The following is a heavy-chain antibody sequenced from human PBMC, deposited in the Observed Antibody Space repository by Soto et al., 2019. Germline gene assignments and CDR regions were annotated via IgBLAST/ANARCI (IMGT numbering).Heavy chain of an antibody. CDR2: ISGSGGST. V-gene: IGHV3-23*01. CDR1: GFMFSGYA. J-gene: IGHJ4*02. CDR3: AEDRGGSGWYRSYDY. Sequence: EVQLLESGGGLVQPGGSLRLSCAASGFMFSGYAMSWVRQAPGKGLEWVSAISGSGGSTYYADSVKGRFTISSDNSKKTVYLRMNSLRAEDTAVYFCAEDRGGSGWYRSYDYWGQGTLVTVSS. D-gene: IGHD6-13*01.